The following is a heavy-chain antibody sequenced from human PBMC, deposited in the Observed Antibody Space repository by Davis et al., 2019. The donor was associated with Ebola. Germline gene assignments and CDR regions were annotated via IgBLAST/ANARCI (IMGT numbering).Heavy chain of an antibody. CDR2: LHPGTSDI. Sequence: GESLKISCKASGYSFITHWIGWVRQMPGKGLEWMAHLHPGTSDIRYSPSFQGHVTISVDNSISTAYLQWSLKASDTAMYYCTSQGHRGSYLIHDYWGQGTQVIVSS. V-gene: IGHV5-51*01. D-gene: IGHD5-18*01. CDR1: GYSFITHW. J-gene: IGHJ4*02. CDR3: TSQGHRGSYLIHDY.